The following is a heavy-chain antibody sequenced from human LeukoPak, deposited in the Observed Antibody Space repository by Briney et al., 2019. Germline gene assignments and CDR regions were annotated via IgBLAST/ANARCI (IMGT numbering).Heavy chain of an antibody. V-gene: IGHV1-2*02. J-gene: IGHJ5*02. CDR1: GYTFTDYY. CDR2: ITPKTGGT. D-gene: IGHD1-26*01. CDR3: ARDNSVGDNAWWFDP. Sequence: ASVRVSRKSSGYTFTDYYLHWVRQAPGQGLEWMGWITPKTGGTNYAQKFQGRVTMTRDMSTSTDYMELSSLRSEDTAIYYCARDNSVGDNAWWFDPWGQGTLVTVSS.